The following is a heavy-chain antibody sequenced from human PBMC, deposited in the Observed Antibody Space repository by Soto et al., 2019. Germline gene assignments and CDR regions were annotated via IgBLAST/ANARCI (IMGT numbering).Heavy chain of an antibody. CDR3: ARANYYDSSGYLDAFDI. D-gene: IGHD3-22*01. CDR2: IIPIFGTA. V-gene: IGHV1-69*13. J-gene: IGHJ3*02. Sequence: VASVKVSCKASGGTFSSYAISWVRQAPGQGLEWMGGIIPIFGTANYAQKFQGRVTITADESTSTAYMELSSLRSEDTAVYYRARANYYDSSGYLDAFDIWGQGTMVTVSS. CDR1: GGTFSSYA.